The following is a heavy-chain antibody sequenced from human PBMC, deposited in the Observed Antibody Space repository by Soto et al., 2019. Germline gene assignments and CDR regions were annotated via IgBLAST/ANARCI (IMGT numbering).Heavy chain of an antibody. V-gene: IGHV1-18*01. CDR1: GYTFSSYG. CDR2: SSGNSGDT. CDR3: AREYCDSTRCFAPDY. J-gene: IGHJ4*02. D-gene: IGHD2-2*01. Sequence: QVHLVQSGAEVKKPGASVTVSCKASGYTFSSYGISWVRQAPGQGLEWMGWSSGNSGDTKSAQKVEGRVTKTTDTSTSTAYMELRSLTSDDSAVYYCAREYCDSTRCFAPDYWGQGTLVTVSS.